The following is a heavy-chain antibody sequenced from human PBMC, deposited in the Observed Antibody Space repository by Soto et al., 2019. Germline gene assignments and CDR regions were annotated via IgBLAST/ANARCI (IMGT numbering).Heavy chain of an antibody. Sequence: SETLSLTCTVSGGSISSSDFYWGWLRQTPGKGLEFIGSMYYSGTTYYNPSLKSRVTISVDTSKNQFTLKLISVTAADTAVYSCAVVDSTGNWFDHWGEGALVTVSS. D-gene: IGHD6-25*01. CDR3: AVVDSTGNWFDH. V-gene: IGHV4-39*01. J-gene: IGHJ5*02. CDR2: MYYSGTT. CDR1: GGSISSSDFY.